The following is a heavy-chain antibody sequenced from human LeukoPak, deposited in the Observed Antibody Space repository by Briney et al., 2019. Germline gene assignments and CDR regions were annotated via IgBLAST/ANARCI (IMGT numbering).Heavy chain of an antibody. J-gene: IGHJ5*02. D-gene: IGHD3-3*01. Sequence: GGSLRLSCAASGFTFSSYWMSWVRQAPGKGLEWVANIKQDGSEKYYVDSVKGRFTISRENAKNSLYLQMNSLRAGDTAVYYCARGGDFWSGYYPEFDPWGQGTLVTVSS. CDR1: GFTFSSYW. CDR2: IKQDGSEK. V-gene: IGHV3-7*01. CDR3: ARGGDFWSGYYPEFDP.